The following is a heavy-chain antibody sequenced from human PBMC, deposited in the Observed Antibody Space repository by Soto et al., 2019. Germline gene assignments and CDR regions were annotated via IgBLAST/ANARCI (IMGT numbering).Heavy chain of an antibody. J-gene: IGHJ3*02. V-gene: IGHV3-30-3*01. CDR3: VRGPSHGAFDI. CDR1: GSTFSSYD. Sequence: QVQLVESGGDVVQPGRSLRLSCAASGSTFSSYDIHWVRQAPGKGLEWVAHITPDGNRAYYADSVKGRFTVSRDNARNTVYLQVKSLRPEDTAVYHCVRGPSHGAFDIWGQGTLVTDSS. CDR2: ITPDGNRA.